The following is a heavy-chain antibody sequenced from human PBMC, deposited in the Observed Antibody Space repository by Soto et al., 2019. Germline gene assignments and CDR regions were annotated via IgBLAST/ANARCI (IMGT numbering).Heavy chain of an antibody. CDR3: ARDFAYFDS. CDR1: GGSFKSGSYS. Sequence: QVQLQESGPGLVKPSETLSLTCTVSGGSFKSGSYSWSWIRQPPGKAMEWIGYVYHTGRTSYNPSLKSRVSISMDTSKNQFSLNLDSVTAADTAVYFCARDFAYFDSWGQGTLVTVSS. CDR2: VYHTGRT. V-gene: IGHV4-61*01. D-gene: IGHD3-3*01. J-gene: IGHJ4*02.